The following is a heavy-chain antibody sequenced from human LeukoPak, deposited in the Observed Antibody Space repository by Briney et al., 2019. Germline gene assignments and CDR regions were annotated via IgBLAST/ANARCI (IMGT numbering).Heavy chain of an antibody. CDR1: GFTFSSYG. J-gene: IGHJ4*02. CDR2: ISYDGSNK. V-gene: IGHV3-30*18. D-gene: IGHD6-19*01. CDR3: AKVDGIAVAGTGFVDY. Sequence: PGRSLRLSCAASGFTFSSYGMHWVRQAPGKGLEWVAVISYDGSNKYYADSVKGRFTTSRDNSKNTLYLQMNSLRAEDTAVYYCAKVDGIAVAGTGFVDYWGQGTLVTVSS.